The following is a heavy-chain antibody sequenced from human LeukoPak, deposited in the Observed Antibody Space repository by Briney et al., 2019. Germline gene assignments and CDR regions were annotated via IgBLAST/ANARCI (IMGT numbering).Heavy chain of an antibody. D-gene: IGHD5-24*01. J-gene: IGHJ4*02. CDR3: ARHSLAGYNRMFDY. CDR1: GGSISSYY. Sequence: SGTLSLTCTVSGGSISSYYWSWIRQPPGKGLEWIGYIYYSGSTNYNPSLKSRVTISVDTSKNQFSLKLSSVTAADTAVYYCARHSLAGYNRMFDYWGQGTLVTVSS. CDR2: IYYSGST. V-gene: IGHV4-59*08.